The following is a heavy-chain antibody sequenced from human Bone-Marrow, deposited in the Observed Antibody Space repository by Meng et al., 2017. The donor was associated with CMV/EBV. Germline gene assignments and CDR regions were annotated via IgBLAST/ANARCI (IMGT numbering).Heavy chain of an antibody. CDR1: GGSISSYY. Sequence: SETLSLTCTVSGGSISSYYWSWIRQPPGKGLEWIGYIYYSGSTNYNPSLKSRVTISVDTSKNQFSLKLNSVTAADTAVYYCARVSKDYPHYYYYGMDVWGQGTTVTVSS. V-gene: IGHV4-59*12. CDR2: IYYSGST. D-gene: IGHD3-16*01. J-gene: IGHJ6*02. CDR3: ARVSKDYPHYYYYGMDV.